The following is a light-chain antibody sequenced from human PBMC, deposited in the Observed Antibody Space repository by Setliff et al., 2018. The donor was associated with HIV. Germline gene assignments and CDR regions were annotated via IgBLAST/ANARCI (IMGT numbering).Light chain of an antibody. CDR2: EVR. J-gene: IGLJ1*01. V-gene: IGLV2-14*01. CDR1: SSDVGGYSY. CDR3: SSYAITNTLP. Sequence: QSALTPPASVSGSPGQSITISCTGTSSDVGGYSYVSWYQQHPGKAPKLIIYEVRNRPSGVSNRFSGSKSGNTASLTISGLQAEDEADYYCSSYAITNTLPFGTGTKGTVL.